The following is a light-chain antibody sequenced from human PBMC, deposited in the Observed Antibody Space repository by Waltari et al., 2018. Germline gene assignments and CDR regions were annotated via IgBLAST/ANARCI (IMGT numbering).Light chain of an antibody. CDR2: GKN. V-gene: IGLV3-19*01. CDR3: NSRDSSGNQV. J-gene: IGLJ2*01. CDR1: SLRIYY. Sequence: SSELTQDPAVSVALGQTVRITCQGDSLRIYYASWYQQKPGQAPVLVIYGKNNRPSGIPDRFSCSSSGNTASLTITGAQAEDEADYYCNSRDSSGNQVVGGGTKLTVL.